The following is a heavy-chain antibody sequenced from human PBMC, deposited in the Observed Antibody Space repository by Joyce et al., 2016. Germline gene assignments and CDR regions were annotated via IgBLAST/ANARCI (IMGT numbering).Heavy chain of an antibody. V-gene: IGHV1-2*02. CDR1: GNTFSAYY. J-gene: IGHJ3*02. D-gene: IGHD3-22*01. CDR2: INRNSGGT. CDR3: ASSPPPDTTGYSDSFDI. Sequence: QVQLEQSGAEVKEPGASVKVSCQASGNTFSAYYFHWVRQAPGQGLEWIGCINRNSGGTNYAQKFQGRVTLTRDTSISTVYMELTRLRFDDTAIYFCASSPPPDTTGYSDSFDIWGQGTMVTVSS.